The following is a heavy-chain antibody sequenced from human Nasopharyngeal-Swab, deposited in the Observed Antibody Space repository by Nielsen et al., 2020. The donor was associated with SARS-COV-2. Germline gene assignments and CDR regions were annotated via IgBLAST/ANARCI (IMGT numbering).Heavy chain of an antibody. CDR3: AKDMGNYYGSTRMDV. CDR2: INRNSGSP. D-gene: IGHD3-10*01. CDR1: GFTFDHYA. V-gene: IGHV3-9*01. Sequence: GGSLRLSCTASGFTFDHYAMNWVRQAPGKGLEWVSGINRNSGSPGYADSVKGRFTISRDNAKNTLYLQMNSLRPEDTALYYCAKDMGNYYGSTRMDVWGHGSTVTVSS. J-gene: IGHJ6*02.